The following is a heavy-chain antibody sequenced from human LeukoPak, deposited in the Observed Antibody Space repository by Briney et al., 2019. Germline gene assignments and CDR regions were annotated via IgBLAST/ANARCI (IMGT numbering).Heavy chain of an antibody. Sequence: QPGGSLRLPCAASGFTFSSYAMSWVRQAPGKGLEWVSAISGSGGSTYYADSVKGRFTISRDNSKNTLYLQMNSLRAEDTAVYYCAKIALYPLFGSSKHDAFDIWAKGQWSPSLQ. CDR1: GFTFSSYA. CDR3: AKIALYPLFGSSKHDAFDI. J-gene: IGHJ3*02. D-gene: IGHD3-3*01. CDR2: ISGSGGST. V-gene: IGHV3-23*01.